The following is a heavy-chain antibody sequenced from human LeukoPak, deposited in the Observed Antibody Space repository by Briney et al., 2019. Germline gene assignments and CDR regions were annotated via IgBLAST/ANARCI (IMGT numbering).Heavy chain of an antibody. J-gene: IGHJ4*02. Sequence: GGSLRLSCAASGFTFSTYWMNWVRQAPGKGLEWVANIKHDGSEKYYVDSVMGRFTISRDNAKNPLYLQMNSLRAGDTAVYYCAREKMLPWGQGTLVTVSS. CDR1: GFTFSTYW. D-gene: IGHD3-10*02. CDR2: IKHDGSEK. CDR3: AREKMLP. V-gene: IGHV3-7*01.